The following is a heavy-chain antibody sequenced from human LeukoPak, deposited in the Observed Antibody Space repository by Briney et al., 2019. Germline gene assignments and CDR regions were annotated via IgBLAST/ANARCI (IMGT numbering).Heavy chain of an antibody. J-gene: IGHJ4*02. V-gene: IGHV3-11*01. CDR1: GFTFSDSY. D-gene: IGHD3-16*01. CDR2: ISSRGGTI. CDR3: AKEGGDGGEGYFDY. Sequence: GGSLRLSCAASGFTFSDSYMNWIRQVPGKGLEWISYISSRGGTIYYADSVKGRFTISRDNAKNSLYLQMNSLRAEDTAVYYCAKEGGDGGEGYFDYWGQGTLVTVSS.